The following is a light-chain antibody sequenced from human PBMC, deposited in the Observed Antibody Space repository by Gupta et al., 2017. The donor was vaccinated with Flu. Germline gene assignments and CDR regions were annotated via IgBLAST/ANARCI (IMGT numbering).Light chain of an antibody. V-gene: IGKV4-1*01. J-gene: IGKJ2*01. CDR1: LHSLVRSNNKND. CDR2: WTS. CDR3: LQYHSTPYT. Sequence: LGGRATINCKSLLHSLVRSNNKNDVAWYQQKPGQSPTLLIYWTSTRESGVPDSFNGRGSGTDCTLAISSLQAEDVAVYFCLQYHSTPYTFGQGTKLEIK.